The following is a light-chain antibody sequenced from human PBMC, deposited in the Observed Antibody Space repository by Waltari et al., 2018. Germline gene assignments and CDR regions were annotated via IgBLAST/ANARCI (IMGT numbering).Light chain of an antibody. V-gene: IGKV3-11*01. CDR3: QQRSNWPPLT. J-gene: IGKJ4*01. CDR2: DTS. Sequence: EIVLTQSPAILSLSPGERATLSCRASQSVRGSLAWYQPRPGQAPRLLIYDTSDRATGVPARFSGSGSGTDFTLTISSLEPEDFAVYFCQQRSNWPPLTFGGGTKVEVK. CDR1: QSVRGS.